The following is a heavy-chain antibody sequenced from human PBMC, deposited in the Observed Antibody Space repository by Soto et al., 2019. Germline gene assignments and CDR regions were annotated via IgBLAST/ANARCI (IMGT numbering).Heavy chain of an antibody. Sequence: SETLSLTCTLSGGSVRAPDWWNWVRQSPDKGLEWIAEVHISGHSNYNPSLRSRVSVSIDSSKNQFYPNLNSVTAADTAIYYCARVRQGCSANNSYFDPWGQGTQVTVSS. CDR2: VHISGHS. CDR1: GGSVRAPDW. V-gene: IGHV4-4*02. D-gene: IGHD1-1*01. CDR3: ARVRQGCSANNSYFDP. J-gene: IGHJ5*01.